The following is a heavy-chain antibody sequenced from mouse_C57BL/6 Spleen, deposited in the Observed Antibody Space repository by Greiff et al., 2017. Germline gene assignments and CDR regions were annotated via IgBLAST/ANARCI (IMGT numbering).Heavy chain of an antibody. D-gene: IGHD2-5*01. CDR3: ARESNPSMDY. Sequence: VQLQESGAELARPGASVKLSCKASGYTFTSYGISWVKQSTGQGLEWIGEIYPRSGNTYYNEKFKGKATLTADKSSSTAYMELRSLTSEDSAVYFCARESNPSMDYWGQGTSVTVSS. CDR1: GYTFTSYG. V-gene: IGHV1-81*01. CDR2: IYPRSGNT. J-gene: IGHJ4*01.